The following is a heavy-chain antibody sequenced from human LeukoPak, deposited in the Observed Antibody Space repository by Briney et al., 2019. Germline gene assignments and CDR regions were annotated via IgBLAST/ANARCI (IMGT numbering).Heavy chain of an antibody. D-gene: IGHD3-10*01. CDR3: ARTRASLAF. CDR1: GFTFSDCD. CDR2: VYKDGSEK. J-gene: IGHJ4*02. V-gene: IGHV3-7*03. Sequence: TGGSLRLSCAASGFTFSDCDMSWVRQAPGKGLEVVSSVYKDGSEKNYADSVKSRFTISRDNTQNSLYLQMNSLRAEDTAVYYCARTRASLAFWGQGTLVTVSS.